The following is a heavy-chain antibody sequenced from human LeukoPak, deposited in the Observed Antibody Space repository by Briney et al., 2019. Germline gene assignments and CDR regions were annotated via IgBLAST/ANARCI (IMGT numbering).Heavy chain of an antibody. D-gene: IGHD3-10*01. CDR1: GYTFTSYG. CDR3: ARESHYGSGSYWFRY. CDR2: MNPNSGNT. J-gene: IGHJ4*02. Sequence: ASVKVSCKASGYTFTSYGISWGRQAPGQGLEWTGWMNPNSGNTGYAQKFQGRVTMTRNTSISTAYMELSSLRSEDTAVYYCARESHYGSGSYWFRYWGQGTLVTVSS. V-gene: IGHV1-8*02.